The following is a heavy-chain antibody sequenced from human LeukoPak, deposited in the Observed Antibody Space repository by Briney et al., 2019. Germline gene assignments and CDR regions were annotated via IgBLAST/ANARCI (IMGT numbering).Heavy chain of an antibody. V-gene: IGHV1-2*02. J-gene: IGHJ1*01. Sequence: ASVKVSCKASGYTFTGYYMHWVRQAPGRGLEWRGSINPSSGGTEYAQKFQGRVSLTRDTSISTAYMELSRLRSDDTAVYYCATYYSSTWSWGTEYFQHWGQGTLVTVSS. CDR2: INPSSGGT. CDR3: ATYYSSTWSWGTEYFQH. D-gene: IGHD6-13*01. CDR1: GYTFTGYY.